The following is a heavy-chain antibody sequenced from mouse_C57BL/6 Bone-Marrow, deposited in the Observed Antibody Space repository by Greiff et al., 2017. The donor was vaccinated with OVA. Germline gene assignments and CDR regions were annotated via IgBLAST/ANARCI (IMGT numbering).Heavy chain of an antibody. CDR3: ARGGSYDGYYEFAY. Sequence: VQLQQSGPELVKPGASVKMSCKASGYTFTDYNMHWVKQSHGKSLEWIGYINPNNGGTSYNQKFKGKATLTVNKSSSTAYMELRSLTSEDSAVYYCARGGSYDGYYEFAYWGQGTLVTVSA. D-gene: IGHD2-3*01. CDR1: GYTFTDYN. J-gene: IGHJ3*01. CDR2: INPNNGGT. V-gene: IGHV1-22*01.